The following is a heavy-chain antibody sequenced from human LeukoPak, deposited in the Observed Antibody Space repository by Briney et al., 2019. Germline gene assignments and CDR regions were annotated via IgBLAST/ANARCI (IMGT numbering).Heavy chain of an antibody. CDR3: AKDPSWQWLVHDAFDI. Sequence: GGSLRLSCAASGFTFSSYDMSWVRQAPGKGLEWVSAISGSGGSTYYADSVKGRFTISRDNSKNTLYLQMNSLRAEDTAVYYCAKDPSWQWLVHDAFDIWGQGTMVTVSS. CDR1: GFTFSSYD. J-gene: IGHJ3*02. CDR2: ISGSGGST. D-gene: IGHD6-19*01. V-gene: IGHV3-23*01.